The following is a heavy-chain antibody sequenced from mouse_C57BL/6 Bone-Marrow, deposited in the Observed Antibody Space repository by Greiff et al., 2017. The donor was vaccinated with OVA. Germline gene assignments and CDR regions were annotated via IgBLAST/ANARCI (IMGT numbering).Heavy chain of an antibody. CDR1: GYTFTEYT. Sequence: QVQLKQSGAELVKPGASVKLSCKASGYTFTEYTIHWVKQRSGQGLEWIGWFYPGRGSIKYNEKFKGKATLTADKSSSTVYMELSRLSSEDSAVYFCARHAKNYYGSPYWYFDVWGTGPTVTVSS. CDR2: FYPGRGSI. J-gene: IGHJ1*03. V-gene: IGHV1-62-2*01. D-gene: IGHD1-1*01. CDR3: ARHAKNYYGSPYWYFDV.